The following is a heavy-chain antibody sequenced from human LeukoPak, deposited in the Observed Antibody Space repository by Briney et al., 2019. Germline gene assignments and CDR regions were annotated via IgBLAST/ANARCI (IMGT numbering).Heavy chain of an antibody. CDR1: GGSISSYY. CDR3: ARRIYYDSSGEVAVFYAFDI. V-gene: IGHV4-59*08. D-gene: IGHD3-22*01. Sequence: SETLSLTSTVSGGSISSYYWSWIRQPPGKGLEWIGYIYYSGSTNYNPSLKSRVTISVDTSKNQFSLKLSSVTAADTAVYYCARRIYYDSSGEVAVFYAFDIWGQGTMVTVSS. CDR2: IYYSGST. J-gene: IGHJ3*02.